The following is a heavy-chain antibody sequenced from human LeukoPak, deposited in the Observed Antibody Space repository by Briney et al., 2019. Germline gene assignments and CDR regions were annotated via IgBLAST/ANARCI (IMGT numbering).Heavy chain of an antibody. CDR2: IYPGDSDT. V-gene: IGHV5-51*01. J-gene: IGHJ4*02. CDR1: GYSFTSYW. Sequence: GESLKISCKGSGYSFTSYWIGWVRQMPGKGLEWMGIIYPGDSDTRYSPSFQGQVTISADKSISTAYLQWSSLKASDTAMYYCARHAEDYDSSGYRGHFDYWGQGTLVTVSS. D-gene: IGHD3-22*01. CDR3: ARHAEDYDSSGYRGHFDY.